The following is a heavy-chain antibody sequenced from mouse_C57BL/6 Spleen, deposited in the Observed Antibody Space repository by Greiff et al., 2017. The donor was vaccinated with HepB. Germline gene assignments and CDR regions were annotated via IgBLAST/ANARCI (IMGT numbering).Heavy chain of an antibody. V-gene: IGHV7-3*01. CDR1: GFTFTDYY. CDR3: ARAYGNYFDY. D-gene: IGHD2-1*01. CDR2: IRNKANGYTT. Sequence: DVKLVESGGGLVQPGGSLSLSCAASGFTFTDYYMSWVRQPPGKALEWLGFIRNKANGYTTEYSASVKGRFTISRDNSQSILYLQMNALRAEDSATYYCARAYGNYFDYWGQGTTLTVSS. J-gene: IGHJ2*01.